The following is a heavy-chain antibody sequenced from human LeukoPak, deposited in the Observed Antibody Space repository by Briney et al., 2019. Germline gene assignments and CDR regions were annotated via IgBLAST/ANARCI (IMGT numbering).Heavy chain of an antibody. Sequence: SETLSLTCTVSGGSITSYYWNWIRQPPGKGLEWIGYIHYSGSTDYNPSLKSRVTISVDTSKNQFSLNLRSVTAADTAVYYCARDKVPEDYWGQGTLVTVSS. CDR1: GGSITSYY. CDR3: ARDKVPEDY. J-gene: IGHJ4*02. CDR2: IHYSGST. V-gene: IGHV4-59*01.